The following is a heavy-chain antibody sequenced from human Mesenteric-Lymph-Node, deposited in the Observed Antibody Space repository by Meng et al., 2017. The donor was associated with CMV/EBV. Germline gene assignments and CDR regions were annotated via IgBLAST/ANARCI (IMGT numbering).Heavy chain of an antibody. CDR3: ASSSEGAGFDP. J-gene: IGHJ5*02. V-gene: IGHV4-34*01. D-gene: IGHD6-6*01. CDR1: GGSFSGYY. Sequence: GSLRLTCAVYGGSFSGYYWSWIRQPPGKGLEWIGEINHSGSTNYNPSLKSRVTISVDTSKNQFSLKLSSVTAADTAVYYCASSSEGAGFDPWGQGTLVTVSS. CDR2: INHSGST.